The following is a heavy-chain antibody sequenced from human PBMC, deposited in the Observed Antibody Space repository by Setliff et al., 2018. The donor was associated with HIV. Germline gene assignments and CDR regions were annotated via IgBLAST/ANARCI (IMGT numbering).Heavy chain of an antibody. CDR3: ASAASYYDSCGYWAPPKYFDY. CDR2: INHSGST. CDR1: GGSFSGYY. J-gene: IGHJ4*02. V-gene: IGHV4-34*01. Sequence: SETLSLTCAVYGGSFSGYYWSWIRQRPGKGLEWIGEINHSGSTNYNPSLKSRVTILVDTSKNQFSLKLSSVTAADTAVYYCASAASYYDSCGYWAPPKYFDYWGQGTLVTGSS. D-gene: IGHD3-22*01.